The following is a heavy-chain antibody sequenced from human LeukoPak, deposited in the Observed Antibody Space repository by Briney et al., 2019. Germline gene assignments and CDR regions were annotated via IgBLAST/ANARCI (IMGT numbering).Heavy chain of an antibody. V-gene: IGHV4-4*07. CDR2: TYTSGST. Sequence: ASETLSLTCTVSGDSISNYYWSWIRQPAGKGLEWIGRTYTSGSTNYNPSLRSRVTMSVDTSKNQFSLRLSSVTSADTAVYYCAGDSQSVAGLDYWGQGTLVTVSS. J-gene: IGHJ4*02. D-gene: IGHD6-19*01. CDR3: AGDSQSVAGLDY. CDR1: GDSISNYY.